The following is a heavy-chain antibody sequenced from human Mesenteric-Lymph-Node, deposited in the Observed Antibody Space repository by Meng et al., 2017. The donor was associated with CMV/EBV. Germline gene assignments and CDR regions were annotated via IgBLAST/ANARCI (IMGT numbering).Heavy chain of an antibody. Sequence: CKGSGDSFTSYWIGWVRQMPGKGLEWMGIIYPGDSDTRYSPSFQGQVTISADKSISTAYLQWSSLKASDTAMYYCARPGYSGYDSVGYWGQGTLVTVSS. CDR2: IYPGDSDT. V-gene: IGHV5-51*01. D-gene: IGHD5-12*01. CDR3: ARPGYSGYDSVGY. CDR1: GDSFTSYW. J-gene: IGHJ4*02.